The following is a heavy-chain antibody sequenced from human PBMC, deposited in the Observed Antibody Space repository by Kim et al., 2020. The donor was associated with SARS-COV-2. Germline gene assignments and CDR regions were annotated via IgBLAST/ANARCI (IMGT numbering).Heavy chain of an antibody. CDR3: TTVGLNYYVSSGYDYCYYGMVV. J-gene: IGHJ6*02. CDR2: IKSKTEGGTT. CDR1: GFIFSDAW. Sequence: GGSLRLSCAASGFIFSDAWMTWVRQAPGKGLDWVGRIKSKTEGGTTDYSAHVKCRITLSRDDSKNTLYLQMNSQKIEDTAGYYCTTVGLNYYVSSGYDYCYYGMVVWGEATNVSVS. D-gene: IGHD3-22*01. V-gene: IGHV3-15*01.